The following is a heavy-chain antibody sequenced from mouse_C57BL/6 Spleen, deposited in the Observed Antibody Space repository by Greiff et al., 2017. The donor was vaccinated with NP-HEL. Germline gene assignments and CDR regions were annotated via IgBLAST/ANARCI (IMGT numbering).Heavy chain of an antibody. J-gene: IGHJ4*01. CDR1: GFTFSDYY. CDR3: ARDDGYSDAMDY. Sequence: EVKLVESEGGLVQPGSSMKLSCTASGFTFSDYYMAWVRQVPEKGLEWVANINHDGSSTYYQDTLKSRAIITRDNAKNNAYMQMSSLKSVDTAAYSCARDDGYSDAMDYWGQGTSVTVSS. CDR2: INHDGSST. D-gene: IGHD2-3*01. V-gene: IGHV5-16*01.